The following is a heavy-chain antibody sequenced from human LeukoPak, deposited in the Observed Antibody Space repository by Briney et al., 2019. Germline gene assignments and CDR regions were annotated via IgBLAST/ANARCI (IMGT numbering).Heavy chain of an antibody. CDR3: ARATGESWFGEDNWFDP. J-gene: IGHJ5*02. CDR2: ISSSSSTI. V-gene: IGHV3-48*01. D-gene: IGHD3-10*01. CDR1: GFTFSSYE. Sequence: GGSLRLSCAASGFTFSSYEMNWVRQAPGKGLEWVSYISSSSSTIYYADSVKGRFTISRDNAKNSLYLQMNSLRAEDTAVYYCARATGESWFGEDNWFDPWGQGTLVTVSS.